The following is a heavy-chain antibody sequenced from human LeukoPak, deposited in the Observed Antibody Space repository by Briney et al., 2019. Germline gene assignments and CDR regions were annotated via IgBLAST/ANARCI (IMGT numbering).Heavy chain of an antibody. CDR2: ISSGGSTI. CDR3: ARDYGGNYRAHIDY. J-gene: IGHJ4*02. V-gene: IGHV3-48*03. CDR1: GFTFSSYE. D-gene: IGHD4-23*01. Sequence: GGSLRLSCAVSGFTFSSYEMNWVRQAPGKGLEWISYISSGGSTIYYADSVKGRFTISRDNAKNSLYLQMNSLRAEDTAVYYCARDYGGNYRAHIDYWGQGTLVTVSS.